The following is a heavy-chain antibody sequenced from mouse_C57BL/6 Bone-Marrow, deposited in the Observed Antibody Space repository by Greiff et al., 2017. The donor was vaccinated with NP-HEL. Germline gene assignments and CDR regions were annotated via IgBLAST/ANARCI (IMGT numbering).Heavy chain of an antibody. Sequence: QVQLQQSGPELVKPGASVKISCKASGYAFSSSWMNWVKQRPGKGLEWIGRIYPGDGDTNYNGTFKGKATLTADKSSSTAYMQLSSLTSEDSAVYFCARRGGLRDDYWGQGTTLTVSS. CDR2: IYPGDGDT. CDR1: GYAFSSSW. V-gene: IGHV1-82*01. J-gene: IGHJ2*01. CDR3: ARRGGLRDDY. D-gene: IGHD2-4*01.